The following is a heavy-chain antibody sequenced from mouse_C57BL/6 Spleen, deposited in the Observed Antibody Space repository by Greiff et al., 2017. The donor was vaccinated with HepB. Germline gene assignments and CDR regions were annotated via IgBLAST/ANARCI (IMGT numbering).Heavy chain of an antibody. D-gene: IGHD1-1*01. CDR3: ARSKYYYGSE. V-gene: IGHV1-26*01. J-gene: IGHJ2*01. CDR1: GYTFTDYY. CDR2: INPNNGGT. Sequence: EVQLQQSGPELVKPGASVKISCKASGYTFTDYYMNWVKQSHGKSLEWIGDINPNNGGTSYNQKFKGKATLTVDKSSSTAYMELRSLTSEDSAVYYWARSKYYYGSEWGQGTTLTVSS.